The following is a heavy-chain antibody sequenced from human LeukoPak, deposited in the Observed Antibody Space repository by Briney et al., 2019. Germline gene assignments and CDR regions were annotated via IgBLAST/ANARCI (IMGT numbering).Heavy chain of an antibody. D-gene: IGHD2-2*01. J-gene: IGHJ5*02. CDR1: GGPISSGGYF. CDR3: ARGPPNTDTYCDTTSCQNWVDP. CDR2: IYYTGST. V-gene: IGHV4-31*03. Sequence: SETLSLTCTVSGGPISSGGYFWTWIRQHPGKGLEWIGHIYYTGSTYYNPSLKSRVTISVDTSKNQFSLKLNPVTAADTAVYYCARGPPNTDTYCDTTSCQNWVDPWGQGTLVTVSS.